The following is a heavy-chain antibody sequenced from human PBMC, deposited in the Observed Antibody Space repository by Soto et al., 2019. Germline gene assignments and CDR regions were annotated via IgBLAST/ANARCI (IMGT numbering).Heavy chain of an antibody. CDR2: IYYSGST. CDR3: ARRDSSYFDY. Sequence: SETLSLTCTVSGGSISSYYWSWIRQPPGKGLEWIGYIYYSGSTNHNPSLKSRVTISVDTPKNQFSLKLSSVTAADTAVYYCARRDSSYFDYWGQGTLVTVSS. D-gene: IGHD6-13*01. V-gene: IGHV4-59*01. J-gene: IGHJ4*02. CDR1: GGSISSYY.